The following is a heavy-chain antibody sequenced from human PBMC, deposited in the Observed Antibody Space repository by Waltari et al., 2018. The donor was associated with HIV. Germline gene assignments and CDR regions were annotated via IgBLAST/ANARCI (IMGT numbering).Heavy chain of an antibody. CDR3: ARAPTITTNFDY. Sequence: EVQLVESGGALVQPGGSLRLSCVASGFTVSRNDMSWVRQAPGKGLEWVSISYSGGTTHYADSVKDRFTISRDNSKNTVYLQMDSLRVEDTAVYYCARAPTITTNFDYWGQGTLVTVSS. V-gene: IGHV3-66*01. J-gene: IGHJ4*02. CDR1: GFTVSRND. D-gene: IGHD4-4*01. CDR2: SYSGGTT.